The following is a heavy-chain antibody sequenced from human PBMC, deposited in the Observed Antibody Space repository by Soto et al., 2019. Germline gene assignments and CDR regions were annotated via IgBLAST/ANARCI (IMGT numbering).Heavy chain of an antibody. CDR1: GGSISSGGYY. J-gene: IGHJ6*03. CDR3: ARNLLGYCSSTSCATYYYYYMDV. Sequence: PSETLSLTCTVSGGSISSGGYYWSWIRQHPGKGLEWIGYIYYSGSTYYNPSLKSRVTISVDTSKNQFSLKLSSVTAADTAVYYCARNLLGYCSSTSCATYYYYYMDVWGKGTTVTVSS. V-gene: IGHV4-31*03. D-gene: IGHD2-2*01. CDR2: IYYSGST.